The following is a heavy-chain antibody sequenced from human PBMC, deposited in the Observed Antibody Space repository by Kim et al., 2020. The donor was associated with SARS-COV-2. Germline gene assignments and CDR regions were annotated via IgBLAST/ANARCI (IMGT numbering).Heavy chain of an antibody. CDR3: ARGLVGATLWFDP. Sequence: DSVKGRFTISRDNAKNSLYLQMNSLRAEDTAVYYCARGLVGATLWFDPWGQGTLVTVSS. J-gene: IGHJ5*02. D-gene: IGHD1-26*01. V-gene: IGHV3-7*01.